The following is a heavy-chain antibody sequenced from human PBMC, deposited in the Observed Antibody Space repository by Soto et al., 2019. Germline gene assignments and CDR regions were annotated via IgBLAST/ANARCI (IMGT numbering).Heavy chain of an antibody. Sequence: PSETLSLTCAVYGGSFSGYYWSWIRQPPGKGLEWIGEINHSGSTNYNPSLKSRVTISVDTSKNQFSLKLSSVTAADTAVYYCARGRNWNRYGMDVWGQGTTVTVSS. V-gene: IGHV4-34*01. CDR2: INHSGST. D-gene: IGHD1-1*01. CDR3: ARGRNWNRYGMDV. J-gene: IGHJ6*02. CDR1: GGSFSGYY.